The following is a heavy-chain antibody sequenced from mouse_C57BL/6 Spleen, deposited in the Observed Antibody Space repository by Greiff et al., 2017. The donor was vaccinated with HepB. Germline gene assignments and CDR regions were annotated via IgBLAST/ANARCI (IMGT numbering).Heavy chain of an antibody. V-gene: IGHV1-53*01. J-gene: IGHJ4*01. Sequence: QVQLQQPGPELVKPGASVKLSCKASGYTFTSYWMHWVKQRPGQGLEWIGNINPSNGGTNYNEKFKSKATLTVDKSSSTAYMQLSSLTSEDSAVYYCARPQLGLGYAMDYWGQGTSVTVSS. D-gene: IGHD3-1*01. CDR2: INPSNGGT. CDR1: GYTFTSYW. CDR3: ARPQLGLGYAMDY.